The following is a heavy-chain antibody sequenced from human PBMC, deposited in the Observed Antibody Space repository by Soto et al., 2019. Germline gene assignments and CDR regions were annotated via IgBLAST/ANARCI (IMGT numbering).Heavy chain of an antibody. J-gene: IGHJ4*02. D-gene: IGHD3-22*01. V-gene: IGHV4-34*01. Sequence: SETLSLTCAVYGGSFSGYYWSWIRQPPGKGLEWIGEINHSGSTNYNPSLKSRVTISVDKSKNQFSLKLSSVTAAETAVYYCASSRLVVVITNDDARFDYWGQGNMVTVSS. CDR2: INHSGST. CDR3: ASSRLVVVITNDDARFDY. CDR1: GGSFSGYY.